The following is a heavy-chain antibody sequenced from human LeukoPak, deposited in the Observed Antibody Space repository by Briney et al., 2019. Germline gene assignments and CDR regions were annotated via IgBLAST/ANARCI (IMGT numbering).Heavy chain of an antibody. CDR2: ISGSGGST. Sequence: GGSLRLSCAASGFTFSSYAMSWVRQAPGKGLEWVSAISGSGGSTYYADSVKGRFTISRDNSKNTLYLQMNSLRAGDTAVYYCAKDLYYYDILAPFDYWGQGTLVTVSS. D-gene: IGHD3-22*01. CDR1: GFTFSSYA. V-gene: IGHV3-23*01. J-gene: IGHJ4*02. CDR3: AKDLYYYDILAPFDY.